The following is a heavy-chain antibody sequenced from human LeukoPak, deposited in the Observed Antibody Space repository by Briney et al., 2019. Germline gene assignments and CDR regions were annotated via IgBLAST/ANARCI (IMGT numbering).Heavy chain of an antibody. CDR1: GYSFTSYF. CDR2: INPSGGST. J-gene: IGHJ4*02. CDR3: ARDRATMPRGGGDF. Sequence: GASVKVSCKASGYSFTSYFIEWVRQAPGQGLEWMGVINPSGGSTTYAQKFQDRLTMTRDTSTRTVYMELSSLSSEDTAVYYCARDRATMPRGGGDFWGQGTLVTVSS. V-gene: IGHV1-46*01. D-gene: IGHD3-16*01.